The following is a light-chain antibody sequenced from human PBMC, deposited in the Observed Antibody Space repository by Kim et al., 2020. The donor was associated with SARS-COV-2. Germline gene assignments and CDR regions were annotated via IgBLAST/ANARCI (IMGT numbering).Light chain of an antibody. CDR2: DAS. CDR1: QSVSSY. CDR3: QQRFNWTRT. J-gene: IGKJ1*01. Sequence: EIVLTQSPATLSLSPGERATLSCRASQSVSSYLAWYQQKPDQAPRLLIYDASNRATGIPARFSGSGSGTDFTLTISSLEPEDFAVYYCQQRFNWTRTFVQGTKVDIK. V-gene: IGKV3-11*01.